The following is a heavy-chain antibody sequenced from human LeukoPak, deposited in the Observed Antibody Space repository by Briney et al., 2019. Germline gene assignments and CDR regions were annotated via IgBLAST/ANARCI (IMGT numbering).Heavy chain of an antibody. CDR3: ARDFPYDSSGYYLDY. CDR1: GYTFTSYG. V-gene: IGHV1-18*01. CDR2: ISAYNGNT. J-gene: IGHJ4*02. D-gene: IGHD3-22*01. Sequence: ASVKVSCKASGYTFTSYGISWVRQAPGQGLEWMGWISAYNGNTNYAQKLQGRVTMTTDTSTSTAYMEPRSLRSDDTAVYYCARDFPYDSSGYYLDYWGQGTLVTVSS.